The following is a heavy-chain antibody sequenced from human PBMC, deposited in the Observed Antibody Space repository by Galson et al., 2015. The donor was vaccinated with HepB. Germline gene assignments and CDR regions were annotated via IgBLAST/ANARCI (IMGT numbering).Heavy chain of an antibody. V-gene: IGHV1-3*04. Sequence: SVKVSCKASGYTFTSYAMHWVRQAPGQRLEWMGWINTGNGNTKYSQKFQGRVTITRDKSPSTAYMELSSLRSADTAVYYCARQAHDTDCSSFCYYNYMDVWGKGTTVTVSS. CDR2: INTGNGNT. CDR1: GYTFTSYA. J-gene: IGHJ6*03. D-gene: IGHD6-6*01. CDR3: ARQAHDTDCSSFCYYNYMDV.